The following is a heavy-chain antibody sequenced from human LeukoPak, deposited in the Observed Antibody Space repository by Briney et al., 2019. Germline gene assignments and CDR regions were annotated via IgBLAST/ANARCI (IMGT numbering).Heavy chain of an antibody. J-gene: IGHJ4*02. V-gene: IGHV4-59*01. CDR2: IYYSGST. CDR1: GGSISSYY. D-gene: IGHD2-2*01. CDR3: ARHKPGIVVVPAALDY. Sequence: PSETLSLTCTVSGGSISSYYWSWVRQPPGQGLEWIGYIYYSGSTNYNPSLKSRVTISVDTSKNQFSLRLSSVTAADTAVYYCARHKPGIVVVPAALDYWGQGTLVTVSS.